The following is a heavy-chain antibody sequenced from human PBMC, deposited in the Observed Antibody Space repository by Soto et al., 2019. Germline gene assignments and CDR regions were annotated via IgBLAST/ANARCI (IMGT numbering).Heavy chain of an antibody. D-gene: IGHD2-2*01. CDR1: GGSISSGGYS. V-gene: IGHV4-30-2*01. CDR3: ASYANTAFDI. Sequence: SSETLSLTCAVSGGSISSGGYSWSWIRQPPGKGLEWIGYIYHSGSTYYNPSLKSRVTISVDRSKNQFSLKLSSVTAADTAVYYCASYANTAFDIWGQGTMVTVS. J-gene: IGHJ3*02. CDR2: IYHSGST.